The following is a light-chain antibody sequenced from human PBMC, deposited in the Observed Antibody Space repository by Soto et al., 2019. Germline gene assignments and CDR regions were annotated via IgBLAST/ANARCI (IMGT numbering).Light chain of an antibody. J-gene: IGKJ1*01. Sequence: EIVLTQSPVTLSLSPGERATLSCRASQSVSSRYFAWYQQKPGQAPRLLIYAASSRAAGIPDRFSGSGSGTDFSLTISRLEPEDFAVYYCQQYNNWPPWTFGQGTKVEIK. CDR1: QSVSSRY. V-gene: IGKV3-20*01. CDR2: AAS. CDR3: QQYNNWPPWT.